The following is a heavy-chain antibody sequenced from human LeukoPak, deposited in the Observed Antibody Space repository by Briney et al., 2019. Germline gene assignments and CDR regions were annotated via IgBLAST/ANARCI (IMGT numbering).Heavy chain of an antibody. D-gene: IGHD6-19*01. Sequence: GASVKVSCKTSGDTFERYAVAWVRQAPGQGLEWMGGVIPMFDTTDYVEKFKGRLTITADESTSTVYMDLTNLRSEDTAFYFCARVVVAVAVDTPESVPHESWGQGTLVIVSS. CDR1: GDTFERYA. J-gene: IGHJ4*02. V-gene: IGHV1-69*13. CDR3: ARVVVAVAVDTPESVPHES. CDR2: VIPMFDTT.